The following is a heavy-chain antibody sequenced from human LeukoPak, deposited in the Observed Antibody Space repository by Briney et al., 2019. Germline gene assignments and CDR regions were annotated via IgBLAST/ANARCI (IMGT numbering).Heavy chain of an antibody. D-gene: IGHD3-16*02. CDR1: GYTFTSYD. CDR2: INPNSGGT. CDR3: ARAGLLRLGELSLRFDP. J-gene: IGHJ5*02. V-gene: IGHV1-2*02. Sequence: ASVKVSCKASGYTFTSYDINWVRQAPGQGLEWMGWINPNSGGTNYAQKFQGRVTMTRDTSISTAYMELSRLRSDDTAVYYCARAGLLRLGELSLRFDPWGQGTLVTVSS.